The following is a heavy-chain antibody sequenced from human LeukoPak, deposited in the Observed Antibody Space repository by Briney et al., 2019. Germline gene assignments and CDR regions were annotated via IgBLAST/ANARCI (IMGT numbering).Heavy chain of an antibody. V-gene: IGHV3-30*02. CDR2: IRYDRSKK. CDR1: GFTFSSYG. J-gene: IGHJ6*03. Sequence: GGPLRLSCAASGFTFSSYGMHWVRQAPGKGLEWAAFIRYDRSKKYYADSVKGRFTISRDNSNNTLYLQMNSLRAEDTAVYYCAKDGLRWSTGDNYYYYMDVWGKGTTVTVSS. D-gene: IGHD4-23*01. CDR3: AKDGLRWSTGDNYYYYMDV.